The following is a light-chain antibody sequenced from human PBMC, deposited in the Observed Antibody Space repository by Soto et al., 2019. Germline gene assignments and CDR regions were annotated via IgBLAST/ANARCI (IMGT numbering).Light chain of an antibody. V-gene: IGKV3-15*01. Sequence: TKSKESLSLSPRERPTLSCRASQSVSIRFAWYQYKAGQAPSLLIYGASTRATSIPARFSGSGSGTEFTLTISSLQSDDFAVYYCQHYNNWPPFGQGTRLEIK. J-gene: IGKJ5*01. CDR3: QHYNNWPP. CDR2: GAS. CDR1: QSVSIR.